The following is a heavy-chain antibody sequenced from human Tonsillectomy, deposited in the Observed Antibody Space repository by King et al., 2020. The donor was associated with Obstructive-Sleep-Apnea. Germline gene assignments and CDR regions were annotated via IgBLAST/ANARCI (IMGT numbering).Heavy chain of an antibody. J-gene: IGHJ4*02. CDR3: ARLPSGYDLVDY. V-gene: IGHV4-59*01. D-gene: IGHD5-12*01. CDR2: IYYSGST. Sequence: MQLQESGPGLVKPSETLSLTCTVSGGSISSYYWSWIRPPPGKGLEWIGYIYYSGSTNYNPSLKSRVTISVDTSKNQFSLKLSSVTAADTAVYYCARLPSGYDLVDYWGQGTLVTVSS. CDR1: GGSISSYY.